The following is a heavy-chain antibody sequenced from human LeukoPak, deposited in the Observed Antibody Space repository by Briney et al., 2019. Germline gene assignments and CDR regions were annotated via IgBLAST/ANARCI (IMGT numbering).Heavy chain of an antibody. Sequence: SATLSLTCTVSGGSINSYYWSWIRQPPGKGLEWIGYIYYSGTTNYNPSLKSRVTISVDTSKNQFSLKLSSVTAADTAVYYCASTVWFGESLEVYFDYWGQGTLVTVSS. CDR2: IYYSGTT. CDR1: GGSINSYY. CDR3: ASTVWFGESLEVYFDY. D-gene: IGHD3-10*01. J-gene: IGHJ4*02. V-gene: IGHV4-59*12.